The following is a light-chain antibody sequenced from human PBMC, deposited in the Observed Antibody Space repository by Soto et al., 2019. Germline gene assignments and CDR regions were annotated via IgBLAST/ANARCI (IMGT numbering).Light chain of an antibody. Sequence: DIQRTQSPSSLSPFVGARVTITCRASQSISAYLNWYQQTPGKAPQLLIYAASSLQTGVPSRFSGSGSGTDFAPTISRLQPEDFATYYCQQSYSDWTFGQGTKVDIK. CDR2: AAS. CDR1: QSISAY. V-gene: IGKV1-39*01. CDR3: QQSYSDWT. J-gene: IGKJ1*01.